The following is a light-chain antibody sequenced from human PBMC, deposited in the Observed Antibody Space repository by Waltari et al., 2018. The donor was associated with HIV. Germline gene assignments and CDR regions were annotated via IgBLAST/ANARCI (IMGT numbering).Light chain of an antibody. CDR3: QSYDTTNHLI. V-gene: IGLV6-57*04. CDR1: SGTIARNS. J-gene: IGLJ2*01. Sequence: FMLTQPHSMSASPGTTVTISCTRSSGTIARNSVQWYQQRPGGAPTTVVFEDTQGPSGVPERFSGSIDSSSNSASLTISGLKTEDEADYYCQSYDTTNHLIVGGGTKVTVL. CDR2: EDT.